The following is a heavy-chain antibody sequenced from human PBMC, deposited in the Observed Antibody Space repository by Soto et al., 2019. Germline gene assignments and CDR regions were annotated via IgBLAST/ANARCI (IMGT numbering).Heavy chain of an antibody. CDR1: GLTFSRSG. CDR2: ISYDGGQT. J-gene: IGHJ5*02. D-gene: IGHD6-19*01. CDR3: ANQGRQWLPGEP. Sequence: ESGGGVVQPGRSLRLSCEASGLTFSRSGMHWVRQAPGKGLEWVAVISYDGGQTYYANSMKGRFTISRDNSKNTLYLQMNSLRVEDTAVYYCANQGRQWLPGEPLGQGTLVTVSS. V-gene: IGHV3-30*18.